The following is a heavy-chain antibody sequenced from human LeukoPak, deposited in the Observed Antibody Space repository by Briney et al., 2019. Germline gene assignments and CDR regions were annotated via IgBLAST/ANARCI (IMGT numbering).Heavy chain of an antibody. CDR3: ARVPLRLYYGMDV. V-gene: IGHV4-4*07. CDR2: IYISGST. D-gene: IGHD5-12*01. Sequence: SETLSLTCTVSGASIGDYYWNWIRQPAGKGLEWIGRIYISGSTNYNPSLRSRVTISVDTSKNQFSLKLSPVTAADTAVYYCARVPLRLYYGMDVWGQGTTVTVSS. CDR1: GASIGDYY. J-gene: IGHJ6*02.